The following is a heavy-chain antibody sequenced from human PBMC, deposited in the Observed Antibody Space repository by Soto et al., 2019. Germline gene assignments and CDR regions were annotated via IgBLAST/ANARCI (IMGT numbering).Heavy chain of an antibody. CDR1: RCPFITYA. D-gene: IGHD6-19*01. J-gene: IGHJ4*02. Sequence: SVRGACEASRCPFITYAVSSVRQSPGEGLDRMGGIIPIFGTANYAQKFQGRVTITADKSTSTAYMELSSLRSEDTAVYYCARAVTAKENSGWLEYYFAYWVQGTLVTVFS. CDR2: IIPIFGTA. V-gene: IGHV1-69*06. CDR3: ARAVTAKENSGWLEYYFAY.